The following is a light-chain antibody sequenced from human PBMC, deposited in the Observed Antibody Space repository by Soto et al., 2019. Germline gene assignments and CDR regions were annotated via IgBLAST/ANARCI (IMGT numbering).Light chain of an antibody. CDR1: QSVSSSY. CDR2: GVS. Sequence: EIVLTQSPGTLSLSPGERATLSCRASQSVSSSYLAWYQQKPGQAPSLLIYGVSRRATGTPERFSGSGSGTDFTLIISRLEPEDFAVYFCQQYGSSPRTFGQGTKVDIK. CDR3: QQYGSSPRT. J-gene: IGKJ1*01. V-gene: IGKV3-20*01.